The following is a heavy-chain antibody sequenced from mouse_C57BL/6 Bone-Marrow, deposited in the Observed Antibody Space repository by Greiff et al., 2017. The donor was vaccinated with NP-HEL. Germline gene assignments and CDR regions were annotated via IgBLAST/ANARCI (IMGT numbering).Heavy chain of an antibody. V-gene: IGHV1-54*01. Sequence: VMLVESGAELVRPGTSVKVSCKASGYAFTNYLIEWVKQRPGQGLEWIGVINPGSGGTNYNEKFKGKATLTADKSSSTAYMQLSSLTSEDSAVYFCAKGIYYYGPWYFDVWGTGTTVTVSS. CDR1: GYAFTNYL. CDR2: INPGSGGT. CDR3: AKGIYYYGPWYFDV. J-gene: IGHJ1*03. D-gene: IGHD1-1*01.